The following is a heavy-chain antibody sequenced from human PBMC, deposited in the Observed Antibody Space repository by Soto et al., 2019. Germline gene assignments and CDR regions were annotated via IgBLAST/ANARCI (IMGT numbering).Heavy chain of an antibody. CDR2: INPSGGST. J-gene: IGHJ3*02. CDR3: ARVLEPLDGPGAFDI. Sequence: SXKVSYMASGYTXTSYYMNLVRQAPGQGLEWMGIINPSGGSTSYEKKFQVRVTMTRDTSTSTVYMELSRMRSEDTAVYYCARVLEPLDGPGAFDIWGQGKMVT. CDR1: GYTXTSYY. V-gene: IGHV1-46*01.